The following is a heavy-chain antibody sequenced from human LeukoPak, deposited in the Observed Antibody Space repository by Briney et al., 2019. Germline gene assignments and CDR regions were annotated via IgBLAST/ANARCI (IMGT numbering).Heavy chain of an antibody. CDR1: GFTLTNYW. CDR3: ARDTRYNMDV. D-gene: IGHD5-24*01. V-gene: IGHV3-74*01. J-gene: IGHJ6*02. Sequence: PGGSLRLSCAASGFTLTNYWMHWVRQVPGKGLVWVSRINGDGSSTSYADSVKGRFTISRDNAKNTLYLQMNSLGAEVTAVYYCARDTRYNMDVWGQGTTVSVSS. CDR2: INGDGSST.